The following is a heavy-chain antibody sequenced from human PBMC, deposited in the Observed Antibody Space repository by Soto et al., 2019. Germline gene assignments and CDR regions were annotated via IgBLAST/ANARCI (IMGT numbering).Heavy chain of an antibody. CDR1: GYPVTAYY. J-gene: IGHJ3*02. CDR3: ARGGGVGVAGSAAFDM. CDR2: INPATGAA. V-gene: IGHV1-2*02. Sequence: QLHLVQSGAVVKKPGASVTVSCSASGYPVTAYYMHWVRQAPGRGLEWMGGINPATGAAKYTQSFEGRVTTTRDTSRGTGFMEMSVLTSEDTAVFFGARGGGVGVAGSAAFDMWGQGTLVTVSS. D-gene: IGHD3-3*01.